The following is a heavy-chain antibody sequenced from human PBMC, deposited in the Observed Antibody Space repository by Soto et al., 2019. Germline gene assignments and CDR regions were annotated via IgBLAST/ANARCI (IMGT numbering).Heavy chain of an antibody. CDR3: ARATVTTRGVYYYGMDV. CDR2: MNPNSGNT. CDR1: GYTFTSCD. D-gene: IGHD4-4*01. V-gene: IGHV1-8*01. Sequence: ASVKVSCKASGYTFTSCDINWVRQATGQGLEWMGWMNPNSGNTGYAQKFQGRVTMTRNASISTAYMELSSLRSEDTAVYYCARATVTTRGVYYYGMDVWGQGTTVTVSS. J-gene: IGHJ6*02.